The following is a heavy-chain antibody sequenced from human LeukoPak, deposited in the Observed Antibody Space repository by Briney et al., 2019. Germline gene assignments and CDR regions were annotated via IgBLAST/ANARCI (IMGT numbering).Heavy chain of an antibody. CDR3: ARSGSGWLLLGY. D-gene: IGHD2-15*01. CDR2: IYDSGGT. V-gene: IGHV4-59*08. CDR1: GGSISSSD. J-gene: IGHJ4*02. Sequence: SETLSLTCTVSGGSISSSDWSWVRQPPGKGLEWIGCIYDSGGTNYNPSLKSPVPISVATSKNHFSLKLSPLTAPDPAVYYCARSGSGWLLLGYWGQGPLVTVSS.